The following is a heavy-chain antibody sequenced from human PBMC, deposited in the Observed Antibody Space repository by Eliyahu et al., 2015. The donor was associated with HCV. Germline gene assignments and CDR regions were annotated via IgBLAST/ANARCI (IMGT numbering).Heavy chain of an antibody. J-gene: IGHJ4*02. Sequence: EVQLVESGGVVVQPGGSLRXSCAASGFTFXDYTMXWVRQAPGKGLEWVSLISWDGGSTYYADSVKGRFTISRDNSKNSLYLQMNSLRTEDTALYYCAKDMLNYYDSSGYWYSFDYWGQGTLVTVSS. CDR3: AKDMLNYYDSSGYWYSFDY. CDR1: GFTFXDYT. CDR2: ISWDGGST. D-gene: IGHD3-22*01. V-gene: IGHV3-43*01.